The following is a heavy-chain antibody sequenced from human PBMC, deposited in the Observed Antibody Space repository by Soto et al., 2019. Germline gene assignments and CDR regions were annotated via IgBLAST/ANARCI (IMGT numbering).Heavy chain of an antibody. D-gene: IGHD1-26*01. CDR1: GASITFGGYS. J-gene: IGHJ4*02. V-gene: IGHV4-30-2*01. Sequence: SETLSLTCTISGASITFGGYSWSWIRQTPGKGLEWIGYINHLETTFYDPSFESRLTLSIDRAKNQFSLKLHSMSAADRAVYFCARGGGSDSFDYWGQGSLVTVSS. CDR3: ARGGGSDSFDY. CDR2: INHLETT.